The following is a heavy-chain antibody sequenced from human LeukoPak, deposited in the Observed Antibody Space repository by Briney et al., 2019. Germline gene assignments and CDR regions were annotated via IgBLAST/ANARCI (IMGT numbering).Heavy chain of an antibody. D-gene: IGHD5-18*01. J-gene: IGHJ5*02. CDR1: GFTFNNYW. CDR2: INTDGSIT. V-gene: IGHV3-74*03. CDR3: ARGYGRSWFDP. Sequence: GGSLRLSCAASGFTFNNYWMHWVRQAPGKGLVWVSRINTDGSITTYADSVEGRFSGSRDNAKNTLYLQMNSLRVEDTGVYYCARGYGRSWFDPWGQGTLVTVSS.